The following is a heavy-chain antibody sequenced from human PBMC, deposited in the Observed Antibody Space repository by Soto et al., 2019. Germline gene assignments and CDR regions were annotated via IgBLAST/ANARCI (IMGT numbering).Heavy chain of an antibody. D-gene: IGHD5-12*01. J-gene: IGHJ3*01. CDR1: GFIFTNYA. CDR3: VREGRGSFDF. CDR2: IGGRGNSA. V-gene: IGHV3-23*01. Sequence: HPGGSLRLSCAASGFIFTNYAMNWVRQAPGKGLEWVSVIGGRGNSAYYADSVQGRFTIPRDNSKNTLSLQMSSLTADDTAIYYCVREGRGSFDFWGRGTMVTVSS.